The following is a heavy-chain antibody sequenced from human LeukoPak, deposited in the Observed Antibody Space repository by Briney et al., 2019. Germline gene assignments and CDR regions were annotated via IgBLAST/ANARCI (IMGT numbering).Heavy chain of an antibody. CDR2: MNPNSGNT. J-gene: IGHJ4*02. CDR3: ARLGIAVAGTGYYFDY. CDR1: GGTFSSYA. Sequence: ASVKVSCKASGGTFSSYAINWVRQATGQGLEWMGWMNPNSGNTGYAQKFQGRVTMTRNTSISTAYMELSSLRSEDTAVYYCARLGIAVAGTGYYFDYWGQGTLVTVSS. D-gene: IGHD6-19*01. V-gene: IGHV1-8*02.